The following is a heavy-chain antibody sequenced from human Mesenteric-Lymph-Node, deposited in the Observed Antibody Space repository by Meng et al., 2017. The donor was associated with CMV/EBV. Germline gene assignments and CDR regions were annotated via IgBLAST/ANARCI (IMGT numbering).Heavy chain of an antibody. J-gene: IGHJ4*02. Sequence: GESLKISCAASGFTFSSYGMHWVHQAPGKGLEWVAFIRYDGSNKYYADSVKGRFTISRDNAKNTLFLQMSSLRAEDTAVYYCARTNLRSIAAAGTFDYWGQGTLVTVSS. V-gene: IGHV3-30*02. CDR3: ARTNLRSIAAAGTFDY. CDR1: GFTFSSYG. CDR2: IRYDGSNK. D-gene: IGHD6-13*01.